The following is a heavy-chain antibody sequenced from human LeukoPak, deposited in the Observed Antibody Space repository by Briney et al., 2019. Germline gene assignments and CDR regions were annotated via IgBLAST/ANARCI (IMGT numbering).Heavy chain of an antibody. Sequence: GGSLRLSRAASGFTFSNYGMHWVRQAPGKGLEWVAFIRTDGSSQYYADSVKGRFTISRDNSKNTLYLQMDSLRAEGSAVYYCARDGVASIDYWGQGTLVTASS. V-gene: IGHV3-30*02. CDR1: GFTFSNYG. J-gene: IGHJ4*02. D-gene: IGHD3-3*01. CDR2: IRTDGSSQ. CDR3: ARDGVASIDY.